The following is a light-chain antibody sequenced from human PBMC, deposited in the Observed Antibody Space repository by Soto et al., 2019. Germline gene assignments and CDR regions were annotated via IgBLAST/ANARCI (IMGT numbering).Light chain of an antibody. Sequence: EIVLTLSPDTLSLFPGERATLSCRASQSVDSTYFAWYQQQPGQPTRLLIYGASSRATGIPDRISGSGSGKDFPITISRLEHEDSAVYYCQQYGSSPTFGQGTRLEIK. CDR2: GAS. CDR1: QSVDSTY. CDR3: QQYGSSPT. J-gene: IGKJ5*01. V-gene: IGKV3-20*01.